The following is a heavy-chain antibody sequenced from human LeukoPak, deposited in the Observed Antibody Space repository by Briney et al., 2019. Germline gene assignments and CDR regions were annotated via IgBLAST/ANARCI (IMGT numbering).Heavy chain of an antibody. Sequence: LRLSCAASGFTFSSYAMSWIRQHPGKGLEWIGYIYYSGSTYYNPSLKSRVTISVDTSKNQFSLKLSSVTAADTAVYYCASLKIGSGEDYWGQGTLVTVSS. D-gene: IGHD6-19*01. CDR1: GFTFSSYA. CDR3: ASLKIGSGEDY. CDR2: IYYSGST. V-gene: IGHV4-31*02. J-gene: IGHJ4*02.